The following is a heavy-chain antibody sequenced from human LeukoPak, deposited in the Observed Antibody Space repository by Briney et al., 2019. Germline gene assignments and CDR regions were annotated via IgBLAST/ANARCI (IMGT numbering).Heavy chain of an antibody. V-gene: IGHV4-59*12. CDR1: GGSISSYY. D-gene: IGHD3-3*01. CDR2: IYYSGST. J-gene: IGHJ6*02. CDR3: ARRGSIFEAVIWSPSYGMDV. Sequence: SETLSLTCTVSGGSISSYYWSWIRQPPGKGLEWIGYIYYSGSTNYNPSLKSRVTISVDTSKNQFSLKLSSVTAADTAVYYCARRGSIFEAVIWSPSYGMDVWGQGTTVTVSS.